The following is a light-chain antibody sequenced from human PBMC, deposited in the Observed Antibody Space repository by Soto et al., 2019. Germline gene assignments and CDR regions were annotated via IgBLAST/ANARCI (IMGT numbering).Light chain of an antibody. J-gene: IGKJ5*01. CDR3: QQRSNWPPA. CDR1: QSVSSTH. CDR2: GTS. Sequence: VLTQSPGTLSLSPGERATISCRASQSVSSTHFAWYQQKPGQAPRLLIYGTSSRAAGIPARFSGSGSGTEFTLSIGSLQSEDFAVYYCQQRSNWPPAFGQGTRLAI. V-gene: IGKV3D-20*02.